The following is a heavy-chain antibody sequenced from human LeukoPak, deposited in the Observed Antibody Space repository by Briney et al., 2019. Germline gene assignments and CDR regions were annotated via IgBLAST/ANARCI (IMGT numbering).Heavy chain of an antibody. CDR1: GVVVRDNY. D-gene: IGHD6-13*01. Sequence: GGSLRLSCAASGVVVRDNYMRGVRQAPGKGLEWVSLIYSADSTYYADSVKGRFTVSRDSSKNTVFLHMNSLRVEDTAVYYCARDPPAVAANPYGWGQGTQVTVSS. V-gene: IGHV3-66*01. J-gene: IGHJ4*02. CDR2: IYSADST. CDR3: ARDPPAVAANPYG.